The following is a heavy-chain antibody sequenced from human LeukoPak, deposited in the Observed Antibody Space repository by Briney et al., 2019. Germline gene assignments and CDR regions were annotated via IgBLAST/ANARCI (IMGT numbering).Heavy chain of an antibody. CDR1: GFTFDNAW. CDR2: IKGKADGETT. D-gene: IGHD1-1*01. J-gene: IGHJ4*02. CDR3: ATGTTGTPR. V-gene: IGHV3-15*01. Sequence: GGSLRLSCAASGFTFDNAWMSWVRQAPGKGLEWVGRIKGKADGETTDYAAPVKGRFTISRDDSKNTLYLQINSLDTEDTAVYYCATGTTGTPRWGQGALVTVSS.